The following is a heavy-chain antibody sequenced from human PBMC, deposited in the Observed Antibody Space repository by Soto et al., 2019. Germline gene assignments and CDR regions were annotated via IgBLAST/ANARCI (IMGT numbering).Heavy chain of an antibody. CDR2: LAVDGTT. J-gene: IGHJ4*02. D-gene: IGHD3-10*01. V-gene: IGHV3-13*01. CDR3: VREIGAGSIGWLPLDH. Sequence: GGSLRLSCAASGFIVSTYDMHWVRQPTGEGLEWVSALAVDGTTYYSGSVKGRFTISRENAKNSLYLEMKNLRAEDTAVYYCVREIGAGSIGWLPLDHWGQGTLVTVSS. CDR1: GFIVSTYD.